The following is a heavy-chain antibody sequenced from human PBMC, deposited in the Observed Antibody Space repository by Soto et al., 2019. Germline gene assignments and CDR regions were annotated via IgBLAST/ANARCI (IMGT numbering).Heavy chain of an antibody. CDR1: GFTFSSYA. Sequence: PGGSLRLSCAASGFTFSSYAMHWVRQAPGKGLEWVAVISYDGSNKYYADSVKGRFTISRDNSKNTLYLQMNSLRAEDTAVYYCARGNGGSYYYDSSGYSAIGYWGQGTLVTVSS. J-gene: IGHJ4*02. CDR3: ARGNGGSYYYDSSGYSAIGY. D-gene: IGHD3-22*01. CDR2: ISYDGSNK. V-gene: IGHV3-30-3*01.